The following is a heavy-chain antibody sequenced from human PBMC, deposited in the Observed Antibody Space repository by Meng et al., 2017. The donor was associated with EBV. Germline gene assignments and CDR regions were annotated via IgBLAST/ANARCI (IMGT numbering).Heavy chain of an antibody. J-gene: IGHJ5*02. CDR1: GDSISDYY. CDR3: ARVNSDCGGVMCYKGWFDP. CDR2: IHYSGST. Sequence: QFPPQDPGPGLVTPSRTLPLTCTVSGDSISDYYWSWIRQPPGKGLEWIGYIHYSGSTYYNPSLKSRITISVDMSRNQFSLRLTSVTSADMAVYYCARVNSDCGGVMCYKGWFDPWGQGTLVTVSS. D-gene: IGHD2-21*01. V-gene: IGHV4-30-4*08.